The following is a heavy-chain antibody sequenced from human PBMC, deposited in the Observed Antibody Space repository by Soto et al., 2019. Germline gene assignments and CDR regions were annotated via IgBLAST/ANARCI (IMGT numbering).Heavy chain of an antibody. Sequence: SETLSLTCTVSGGSITSSSYYWGWIRQPPGKGLEWIGYIYCSGSTYYNPSLKSRVTISVDTSKNQFSLKLSSVTAADTAVYYCARVRQVITFGGVIVYPFDYWGQGTLVTVSS. CDR3: ARVRQVITFGGVIVYPFDY. CDR1: GGSITSSSYY. J-gene: IGHJ4*02. CDR2: IYCSGST. D-gene: IGHD3-16*02. V-gene: IGHV4-30-4*08.